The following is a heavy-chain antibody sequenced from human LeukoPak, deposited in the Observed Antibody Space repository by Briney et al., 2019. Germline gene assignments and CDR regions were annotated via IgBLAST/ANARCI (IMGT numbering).Heavy chain of an antibody. CDR2: ISYDGSNK. Sequence: GSLRLSCAASGFTFSSYAMHWVRQAPGKGLEWVAVISYDGSNKYYADSVKGRFTISRDNSKNTLYLQMNSLRAEDTAVYYCARDLWSGYYHWFDPWGQGTLVTVSS. CDR3: ARDLWSGYYHWFDP. V-gene: IGHV3-30-3*01. CDR1: GFTFSSYA. D-gene: IGHD3-3*01. J-gene: IGHJ5*02.